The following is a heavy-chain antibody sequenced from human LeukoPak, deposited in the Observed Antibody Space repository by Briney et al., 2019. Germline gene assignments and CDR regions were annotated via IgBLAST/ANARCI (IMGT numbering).Heavy chain of an antibody. CDR1: GFSFSTYG. CDR2: ISGNSKTI. Sequence: GGSLRLSCAASGFSFSTYGMNWVRQAPGKGLEWVSYISGNSKTIYYADSVKGRFSISRDNAKNSLYLQMNSLRDEDTAMYYCARDYRYYDSSGYYSFDYWGQGTLVTVSS. D-gene: IGHD3-22*01. CDR3: ARDYRYYDSSGYYSFDY. J-gene: IGHJ4*02. V-gene: IGHV3-48*02.